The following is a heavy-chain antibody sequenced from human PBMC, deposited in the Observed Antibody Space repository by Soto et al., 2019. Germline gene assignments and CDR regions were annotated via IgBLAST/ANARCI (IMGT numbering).Heavy chain of an antibody. Sequence: EVQLLESGGGLVQPGGSLRLSCAASGFTFSDYAMSWVCQAPGKGLEWVSAITGSGSRPFYADSVKGRFTISRDRTKNTLYLQMSGLRAEDTAVYFCAKATYYYDSSSYYRVYFDYWGQGTLVTVSS. CDR3: AKATYYYDSSSYYRVYFDY. D-gene: IGHD3-22*01. CDR2: ITGSGSRP. V-gene: IGHV3-23*01. J-gene: IGHJ4*02. CDR1: GFTFSDYA.